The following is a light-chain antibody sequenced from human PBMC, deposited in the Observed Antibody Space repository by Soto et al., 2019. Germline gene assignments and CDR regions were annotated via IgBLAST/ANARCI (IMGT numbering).Light chain of an antibody. CDR1: SSDVGGYKY. V-gene: IGLV2-14*01. CDR2: EVS. CDR3: NSFTSSSTYV. Sequence: QSALTQPASVSGSPGQSITISCTGTSSDVGGYKYVSWYQQHPGKAPKLMIYEVSNRLSGVSNRFSGSKSGNTASLTISGLQAEDEADYYCNSFTSSSTYVFGAGTKVTV. J-gene: IGLJ1*01.